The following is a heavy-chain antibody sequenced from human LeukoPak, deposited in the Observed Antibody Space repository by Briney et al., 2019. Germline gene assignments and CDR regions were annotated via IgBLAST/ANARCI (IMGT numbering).Heavy chain of an antibody. D-gene: IGHD3-22*01. V-gene: IGHV4-4*07. CDR1: GGSISSYY. CDR2: GYSSGRT. Sequence: PSETLSLTCTVSGGSISSYYCSWIRQPAGKGRECIGRGYSSGRTNYNPSLKSRVTISLDTSKNQFSPKLSSVTAADTAVYYCARELPITMIEGSFDYWGQGTLVTVSS. J-gene: IGHJ4*02. CDR3: ARELPITMIEGSFDY.